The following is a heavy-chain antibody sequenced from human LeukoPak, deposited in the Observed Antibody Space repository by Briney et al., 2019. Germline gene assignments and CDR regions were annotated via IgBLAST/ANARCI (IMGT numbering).Heavy chain of an antibody. J-gene: IGHJ1*01. CDR1: GFTFSSYW. V-gene: IGHV3-74*01. Sequence: PGGPLRLSCAASGFTFSSYWMHWVRQAPGKGLVWVSRINSDGSSTSYADSVKGRFTISRDNAKNTLYLQMNSLRAEDTAVYYCARAGPYYYDSSGYYYSEYFQHWGQGTLVTVSS. CDR3: ARAGPYYYDSSGYYYSEYFQH. D-gene: IGHD3-22*01. CDR2: INSDGSST.